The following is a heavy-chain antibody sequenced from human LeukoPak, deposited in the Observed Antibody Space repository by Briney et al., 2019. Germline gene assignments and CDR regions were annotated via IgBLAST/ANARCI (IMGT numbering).Heavy chain of an antibody. J-gene: IGHJ4*02. Sequence: PGGSLRLSCAASGFTFSSYEMNWVRQAPGKGLEWVSYISSSGSTIYYADSVKGRFTISRDNVKNSLYLQMNSLRAEDTAVYYCARSGILYFDYWGQGTLVTVSS. CDR1: GFTFSSYE. CDR3: ARSGILYFDY. CDR2: ISSSGSTI. V-gene: IGHV3-48*03. D-gene: IGHD6-13*01.